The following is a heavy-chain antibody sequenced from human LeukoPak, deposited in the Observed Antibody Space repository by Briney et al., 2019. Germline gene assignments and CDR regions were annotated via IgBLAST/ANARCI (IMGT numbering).Heavy chain of an antibody. CDR2: INSDGSST. CDR1: GFTFSSYW. D-gene: IGHD3-3*01. J-gene: IGHJ4*02. CDR3: ATNRITIFGVVTDY. V-gene: IGHV3-74*01. Sequence: GGSLRLSCAVSGFTFSSYWMHWVRQAPGKGLVWVSRINSDGSSTSYADSVKGRFTISRDNAKNTLYLQMNSLRAEDTAVYYCATNRITIFGVVTDYWGQGTLVTVSS.